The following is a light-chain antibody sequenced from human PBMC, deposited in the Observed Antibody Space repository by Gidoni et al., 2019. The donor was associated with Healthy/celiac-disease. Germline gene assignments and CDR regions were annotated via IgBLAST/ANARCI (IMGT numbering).Light chain of an antibody. V-gene: IGKV3-20*01. CDR2: GAS. Sequence: IVLTQSPGTLSLSPGERATLSCRASQSVSSSYLAWYQQKPGQAPRLLNDGASSRATGIPDRFSGSGSGTDFTLTISRLEPEDFAVYYWQQYGSSSLTFGGGTKVEIK. CDR3: QQYGSSSLT. CDR1: QSVSSSY. J-gene: IGKJ4*01.